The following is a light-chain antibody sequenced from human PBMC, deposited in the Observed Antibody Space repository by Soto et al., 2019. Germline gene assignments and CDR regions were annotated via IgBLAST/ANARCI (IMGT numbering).Light chain of an antibody. V-gene: IGKV1-39*01. CDR1: QTINRY. J-gene: IGKJ1*01. Sequence: IQMTQSPSSLSASVGDRVTITCRASQTINRYLSWYQQKPGKAPNLLISAASTLQAGVPSRISGSESGTEFTLTISSLQPEDFATYYCQQTYSSPWTFGQGTKVEIK. CDR2: AAS. CDR3: QQTYSSPWT.